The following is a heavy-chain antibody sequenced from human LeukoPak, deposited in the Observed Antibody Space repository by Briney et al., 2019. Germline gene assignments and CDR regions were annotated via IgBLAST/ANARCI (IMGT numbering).Heavy chain of an antibody. D-gene: IGHD1-26*01. Sequence: GGSLRLSCAASGFTFSSYSMNWVRQAPGKGLEWVSSISSSSRNIYYADSVKGRSTISRDNAKNSLYLQMNSLRAEDTAVYYCARAGSYRLYYYYMDVWGKGTTVTISS. V-gene: IGHV3-21*01. CDR2: ISSSSRNI. J-gene: IGHJ6*03. CDR1: GFTFSSYS. CDR3: ARAGSYRLYYYYMDV.